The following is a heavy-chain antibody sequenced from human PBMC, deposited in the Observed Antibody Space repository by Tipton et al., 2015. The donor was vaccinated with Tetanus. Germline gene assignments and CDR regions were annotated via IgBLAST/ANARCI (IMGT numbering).Heavy chain of an antibody. CDR2: IGPSGADI. J-gene: IGHJ4*02. D-gene: IGHD2-15*01. Sequence: SLRLSCVASGVTFSNFAMTWVRQAPGKGLEWVSVIGPSGADIQYADSVNGRFTISRDNSKSTLYLQMNSLRAEDTAVYYCAREADCSGGSCFSGDFDNWGQGTQVTVSS. CDR1: GVTFSNFA. CDR3: AREADCSGGSCFSGDFDN. V-gene: IGHV3-23*01.